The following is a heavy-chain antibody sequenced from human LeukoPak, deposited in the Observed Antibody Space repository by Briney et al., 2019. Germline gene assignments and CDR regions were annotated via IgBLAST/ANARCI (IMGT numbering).Heavy chain of an antibody. J-gene: IGHJ3*02. Sequence: GSLRLSCAASGFTFSSYAMHWVRQAPGKGLEWVAVISYDGSNKYYADSVKGRFTISRDNSKNTLYLQMNSLRAEDTAVYYCARGSSGYDTRDAFDIWGQGTMVTVSS. CDR3: ARGSSGYDTRDAFDI. CDR1: GFTFSSYA. CDR2: ISYDGSNK. V-gene: IGHV3-30-3*01. D-gene: IGHD5-12*01.